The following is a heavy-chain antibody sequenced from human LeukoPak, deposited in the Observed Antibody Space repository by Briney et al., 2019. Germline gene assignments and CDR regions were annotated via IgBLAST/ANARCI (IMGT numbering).Heavy chain of an antibody. D-gene: IGHD6-6*01. J-gene: IGHJ3*02. V-gene: IGHV3-66*02. CDR3: AREAEQLAGAFDI. CDR2: IYRGGST. CDR1: GFTVSSNY. Sequence: GGSLRLSCAASGFTVSSNYMSWVRQAPGKGLEWVSVIYRGGSTYYADSVKGRFTISRDNSKNTLYLQMNSLRAEDTAVYYCAREAEQLAGAFDIWGQGTMVTVSS.